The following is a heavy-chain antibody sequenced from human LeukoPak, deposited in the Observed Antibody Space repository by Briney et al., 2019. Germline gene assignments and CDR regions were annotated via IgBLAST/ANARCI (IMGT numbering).Heavy chain of an antibody. V-gene: IGHV4-34*01. CDR2: INHSGST. D-gene: IGHD1-14*01. CDR1: GGSFSGYY. CDR3: ARGRYYYDN. Sequence: KPSETLSLTCAVYGGSFSGYYWSWIRQPPGKGLEWIGEINHSGSTNYNPSLKSRVTISVDTSKNQFSLKLSSVTAADTAVYYCARGRYYYDNWGQGTLVTVSS. J-gene: IGHJ4*02.